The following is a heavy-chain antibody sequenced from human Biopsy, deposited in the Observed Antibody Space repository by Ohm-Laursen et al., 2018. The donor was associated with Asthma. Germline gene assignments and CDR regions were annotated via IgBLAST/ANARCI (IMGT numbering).Heavy chain of an antibody. J-gene: IGHJ3*02. D-gene: IGHD2-8*02. CDR3: AHRLCIGGACYDAFDI. CDR1: GFSLSTSGVG. V-gene: IGHV2-5*02. Sequence: TQTLTLTCTFSGFSLSTSGVGVGWIRQPPGKALEWLARIYWDDDKRYSSSLKSRLTITKDTSKNQVVPTMTNMDPVDTATYYCAHRLCIGGACYDAFDIWGQGTMVTVSS. CDR2: IYWDDDK.